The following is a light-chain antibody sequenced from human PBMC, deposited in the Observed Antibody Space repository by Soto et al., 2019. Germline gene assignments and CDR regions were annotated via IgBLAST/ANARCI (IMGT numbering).Light chain of an antibody. CDR1: QSVISGD. J-gene: IGKJ1*01. V-gene: IGKV3-20*01. CDR3: QHYGNFPRT. Sequence: EGGLTQSPGTLSLSPGERATLSGRARQSVISGDVAWYQQKPVQAPRLLLYRTSSRVTGVPDRFSGSGSGPDFSLTISRLEPGDFAGYYCQHYGNFPRTFGQGTKGEIK. CDR2: RTS.